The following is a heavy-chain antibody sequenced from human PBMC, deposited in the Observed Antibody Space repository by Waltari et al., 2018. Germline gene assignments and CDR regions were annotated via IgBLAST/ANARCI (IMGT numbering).Heavy chain of an antibody. CDR3: ASRGDEGAFDI. Sequence: QLQLQESGPGLVKPSETLSLTCTVSGGSISSSSYYWGWIRQPPGKGLEWIGSIYYSGSTYYNPSLKIRVTISVDTSKNQFSLKLSSVTAADTAVYYCASRGDEGAFDIWGQGTMVIVSS. CDR1: GGSISSSSYY. CDR2: IYYSGST. V-gene: IGHV4-39*01. D-gene: IGHD7-27*01. J-gene: IGHJ3*02.